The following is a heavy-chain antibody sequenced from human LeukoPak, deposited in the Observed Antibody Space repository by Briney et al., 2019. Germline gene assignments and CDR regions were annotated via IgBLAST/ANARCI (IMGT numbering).Heavy chain of an antibody. CDR1: GFTFSSYS. J-gene: IGHJ4*02. Sequence: PGGSLRLSCAASGFTFSSYSMNWVRQAPGKGLEWVSSISSSSSYIYYADSVKGRFTISRDNAKNSLYLRMNSLRAEDTAVYYCARTFTMIVVALDYWGQGTLVTVSS. CDR2: ISSSSSYI. CDR3: ARTFTMIVVALDY. V-gene: IGHV3-21*01. D-gene: IGHD3-22*01.